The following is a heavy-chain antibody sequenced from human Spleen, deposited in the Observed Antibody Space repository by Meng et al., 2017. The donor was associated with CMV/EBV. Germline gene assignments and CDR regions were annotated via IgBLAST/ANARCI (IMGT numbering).Heavy chain of an antibody. CDR3: ARGLSMYYYDSSGYYSFDY. CDR1: GYTFTNSG. Sequence: ASVKVSCKASGYTFTNSGISWVRQAPGQGLEWMGWISPYSGNAKYAQKFQGRVTITTDESTSTAYMELSSLRSEDTAVYYCARGLSMYYYDSSGYYSFDYWGQGTLVTVSS. D-gene: IGHD3-22*01. J-gene: IGHJ4*02. CDR2: ISPYSGNA. V-gene: IGHV1-18*01.